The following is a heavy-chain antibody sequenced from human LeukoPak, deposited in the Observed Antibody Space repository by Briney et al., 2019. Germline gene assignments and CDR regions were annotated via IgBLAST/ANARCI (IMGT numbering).Heavy chain of an antibody. CDR3: VSGDYYDSSALGQY. CDR2: IIRILDIT. J-gene: IGHJ4*02. CDR1: GGTFSSYA. Sequence: SVKVSCKASGGTFSSYAISWVRQAPGQGLEWMGRIIRILDITNYAQKFQGRITITADKSTSTAYMELSSLRSEDTAVYYCVSGDYYDSSALGQYWGQGTLVTVSS. V-gene: IGHV1-69*04. D-gene: IGHD3-22*01.